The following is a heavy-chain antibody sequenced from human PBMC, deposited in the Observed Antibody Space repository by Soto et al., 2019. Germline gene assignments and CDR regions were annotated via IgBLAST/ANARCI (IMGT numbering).Heavy chain of an antibody. D-gene: IGHD3-22*01. J-gene: IGHJ4*02. CDR1: GASISSYY. Sequence: SETLCLTCTVSGASISSYYWSWIRQPPGKGLEWIGYVYFSGSTNYNPSLKSRVTISIDTSKNQFSLKLSSVTAADTAVYSCARLYYDSSDYYYFDYRGQGTLVTVSS. V-gene: IGHV4-59*01. CDR3: ARLYYDSSDYYYFDY. CDR2: VYFSGST.